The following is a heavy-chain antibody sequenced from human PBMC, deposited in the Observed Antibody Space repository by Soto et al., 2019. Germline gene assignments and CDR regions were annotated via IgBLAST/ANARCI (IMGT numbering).Heavy chain of an antibody. V-gene: IGHV4-31*03. CDR1: GGSISSGGYY. J-gene: IGHJ4*02. Sequence: SETLSLTCTVSGGSISSGGYYWSWIRQHPGKGLEWIGYIYYSGSTYYNPSLKSRVTISVDTSKNQFSLKLSSVTAADTAVYYCARGAYVWGSYRYTTPVPVDYWGQGTLVTVSS. CDR2: IYYSGST. CDR3: ARGAYVWGSYRYTTPVPVDY. D-gene: IGHD3-16*02.